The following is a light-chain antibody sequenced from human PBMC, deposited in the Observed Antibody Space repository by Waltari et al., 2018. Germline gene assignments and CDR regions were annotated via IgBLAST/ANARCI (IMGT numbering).Light chain of an antibody. CDR2: EGS. V-gene: IGLV2-23*01. J-gene: IGLJ3*02. CDR3: CSYAGSNSWV. CDR1: SSDVGSYNL. Sequence: QSALTQTASVSGSPGQSITISCTGTSSDVGSYNLVSWYQQHPGKVPKFMIYEGSERPSGVSKRVSGAKSGNTATLTISGLQAEDEADYYCCSYAGSNSWVFGGGTKLTVV.